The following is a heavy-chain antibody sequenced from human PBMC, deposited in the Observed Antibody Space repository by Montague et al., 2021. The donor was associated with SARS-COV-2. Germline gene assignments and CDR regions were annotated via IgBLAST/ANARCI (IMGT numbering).Heavy chain of an antibody. CDR3: ANFRRTQLLFGTLYYGMDV. J-gene: IGHJ6*02. Sequence: SETLSLTCAVSDGSISSPNWWNWVRQPPGKGLEWIGEIYYAGSTNYNPSLKSRVTIFIDKSKNHFSLQLSSVTAADTAVYYCANFRRTQLLFGTLYYGMDVWGQGTTVTVSS. CDR2: IYYAGST. D-gene: IGHD2-2*01. CDR1: DGSISSPNW. V-gene: IGHV4-4*02.